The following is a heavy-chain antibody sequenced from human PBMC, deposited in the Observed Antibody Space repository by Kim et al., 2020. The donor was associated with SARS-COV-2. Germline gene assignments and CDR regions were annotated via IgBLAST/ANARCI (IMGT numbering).Heavy chain of an antibody. V-gene: IGHV3-33*01. CDR3: ATDRGGAPFDM. CDR1: ALTFSVYD. Sequence: GGSLRLSCAASALTFSVYDMHWVRQAPGKGLEWVAVIWNDGTTTSYADSVKGRFTISRDNSKNTLYLQMNSLRAEDTAVYYCATDRGGAPFDMWGQGTLVTVSS. D-gene: IGHD3-16*01. J-gene: IGHJ3*02. CDR2: IWNDGTTT.